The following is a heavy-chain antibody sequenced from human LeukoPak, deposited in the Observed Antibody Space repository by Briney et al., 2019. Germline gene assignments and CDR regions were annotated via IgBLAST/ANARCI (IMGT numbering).Heavy chain of an antibody. V-gene: IGHV1-2*06. Sequence: ASVKVSCKASGYTFTGYYMHWVRQAPGQGLEWMGRINPNSGGTNYAQKFQGRVTMTRDTSISTAYMELSRLRSDDTAVHYCAREGGGMWIQLWNWFDPWGQGTLVTVSS. CDR2: INPNSGGT. CDR3: AREGGGMWIQLWNWFDP. J-gene: IGHJ5*02. D-gene: IGHD5-18*01. CDR1: GYTFTGYY.